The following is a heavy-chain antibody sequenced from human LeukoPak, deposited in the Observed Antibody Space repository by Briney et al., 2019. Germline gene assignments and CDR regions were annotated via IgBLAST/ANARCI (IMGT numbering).Heavy chain of an antibody. J-gene: IGHJ4*02. CDR3: AKDLIKCSGGSCYSASDY. D-gene: IGHD2-15*01. Sequence: GGSLRLSCAASGFTFYSYAMSWVRQAPGKGLEWVSAISGSGAGTYYADSVKGRFTTSRDNSKNTLYLQMNSLRAEDTAVYYCAKDLIKCSGGSCYSASDYWGQGTLVTVSA. CDR2: ISGSGAGT. V-gene: IGHV3-23*01. CDR1: GFTFYSYA.